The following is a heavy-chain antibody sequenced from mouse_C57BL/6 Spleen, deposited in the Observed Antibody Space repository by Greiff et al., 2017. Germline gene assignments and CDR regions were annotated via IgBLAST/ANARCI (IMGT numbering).Heavy chain of an antibody. CDR1: GYTFTDYN. J-gene: IGHJ4*01. CDR3: ARGSSTVVARGYAMDY. Sequence: EVQLQQSGPELVKPGASVKMSCKASGYTFTDYNMHWVKQSHGKSLEWIGYINPNNGGTSYNQKFKGKATLTVNKSSSTAYMELRSLTSEDSAVYYCARGSSTVVARGYAMDYWGQGTSVTVSS. D-gene: IGHD1-1*01. CDR2: INPNNGGT. V-gene: IGHV1-22*01.